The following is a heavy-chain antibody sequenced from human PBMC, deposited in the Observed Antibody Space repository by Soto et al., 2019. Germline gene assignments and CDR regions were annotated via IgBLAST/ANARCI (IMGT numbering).Heavy chain of an antibody. Sequence: SETLSLTCAVSGGSISSSNWWSWVRQPPGKGLEWIGEIYHSGSTNYNPSLKSRVTISVDKSKNQFSLKLSSVTAADTAVYYCARGYSYGFSWFDPWGQGALVTVSS. CDR3: ARGYSYGFSWFDP. V-gene: IGHV4-4*02. CDR2: IYHSGST. CDR1: GGSISSSNW. J-gene: IGHJ5*02. D-gene: IGHD5-18*01.